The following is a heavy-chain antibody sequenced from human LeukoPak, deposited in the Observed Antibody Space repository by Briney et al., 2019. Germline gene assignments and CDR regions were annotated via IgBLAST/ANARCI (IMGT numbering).Heavy chain of an antibody. D-gene: IGHD2-8*01. Sequence: GRSLRLSCAASGFTFSSYGMHWVRQAPGKGLEWVAVISYDGSNKYYADSVKGRFTISRDNSKNTLYLQMSSLRADDTAVYYCAARPYCTTATCPKTNWFDPWGQGTLVTVSS. V-gene: IGHV3-30*03. CDR2: ISYDGSNK. CDR1: GFTFSSYG. CDR3: AARPYCTTATCPKTNWFDP. J-gene: IGHJ5*02.